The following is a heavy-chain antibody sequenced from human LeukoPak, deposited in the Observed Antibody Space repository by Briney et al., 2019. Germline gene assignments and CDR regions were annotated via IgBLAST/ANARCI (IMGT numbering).Heavy chain of an antibody. CDR3: ARPKYYYDSSGYGAFDY. CDR2: IYPGDSDT. V-gene: IGHV5-51*01. D-gene: IGHD3-22*01. CDR1: GYSFTSFW. J-gene: IGHJ4*02. Sequence: PGESLKISCKGSGYSFTSFWIGWVRQMPGKGLEWMGIIYPGDSDTRYSPSFQGQVTISADKSISTAYLQWSSLKASDTAMYYCARPKYYYDSSGYGAFDYWGQGTLVTVSS.